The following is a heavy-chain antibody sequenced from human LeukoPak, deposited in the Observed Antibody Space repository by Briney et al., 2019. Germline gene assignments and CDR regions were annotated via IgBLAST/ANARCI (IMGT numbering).Heavy chain of an antibody. D-gene: IGHD3-3*01. CDR1: GFTFTNYW. V-gene: IGHV3-7*01. J-gene: IGHJ4*02. CDR3: ARLREIPVFGVVTKSTSYFDY. Sequence: TGGSLRLSCAASGFTFTNYWMSWVRQAPGKGLELVANIKQDRSEKYYVDPVKGRFTISRDNAKNSLYLQMNSLRAEDTAVYYCARLREIPVFGVVTKSTSYFDYWGQGTLVTVSS. CDR2: IKQDRSEK.